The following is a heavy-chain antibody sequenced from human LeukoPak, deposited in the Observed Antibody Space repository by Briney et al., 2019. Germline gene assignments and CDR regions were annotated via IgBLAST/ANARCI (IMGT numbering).Heavy chain of an antibody. D-gene: IGHD2-2*02. CDR3: ARLGLCSNTSCYTGANWFDP. CDR1: GYSFTNYW. V-gene: IGHV5-51*01. J-gene: IGHJ5*02. Sequence: GESLKICCKGSGYSFTNYWFGWVRQMPGKGLEWMGIIYPGDSDTRYSPSFQGQVTISADKSISTAYLQWSSLKASDTAMYYCARLGLCSNTSCYTGANWFDPWGQGTLVTVSS. CDR2: IYPGDSDT.